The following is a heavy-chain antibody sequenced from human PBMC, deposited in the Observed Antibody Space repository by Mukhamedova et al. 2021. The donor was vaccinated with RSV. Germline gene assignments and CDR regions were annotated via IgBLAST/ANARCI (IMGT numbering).Heavy chain of an antibody. V-gene: IGHV3-23*01. Sequence: QAPGKGLEWVSAISGSGSNTYYADSVMGRFTISRDNSKNTVYLQMNSLRAEDTAVYFCAIDRGVYSSGWYSTYYFDSWGQGALV. D-gene: IGHD6-19*01. CDR3: AIDRGVYSSGWYSTYYFDS. CDR2: ISGSGSNT. J-gene: IGHJ4*02.